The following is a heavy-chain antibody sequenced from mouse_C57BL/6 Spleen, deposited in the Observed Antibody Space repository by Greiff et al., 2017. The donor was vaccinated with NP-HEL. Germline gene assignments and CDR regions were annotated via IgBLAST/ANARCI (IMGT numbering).Heavy chain of an antibody. Sequence: EVKLMESGGGLVKPGGSLKLSCAASGFTFSSYAMSWVRQTPEKRLEWVATISDGGSYTYYPDNVKGRFTISRDNAKNNLYLQMSHLKSEDTAMYYCARDDYYGSSEGFAYWGQGTLVTVSA. D-gene: IGHD1-1*01. CDR2: ISDGGSYT. CDR1: GFTFSSYA. CDR3: ARDDYYGSSEGFAY. V-gene: IGHV5-4*01. J-gene: IGHJ3*01.